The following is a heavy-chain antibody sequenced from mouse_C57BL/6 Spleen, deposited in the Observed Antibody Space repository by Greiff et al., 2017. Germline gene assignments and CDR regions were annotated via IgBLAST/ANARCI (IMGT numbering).Heavy chain of an antibody. V-gene: IGHV5-9*01. Sequence: DVKLVESGGGLVKPGGSLKLSCAASGFTFSSYTMSWVRQTPEKRLEWVATISGGGGNNYYPDSVKGRFTISRDNAKNTLYLQMSSLRSEDTALYYCARQGSSGYAMDYWGQGTSVTVSS. D-gene: IGHD3-2*02. J-gene: IGHJ4*01. CDR3: ARQGSSGYAMDY. CDR1: GFTFSSYT. CDR2: ISGGGGNN.